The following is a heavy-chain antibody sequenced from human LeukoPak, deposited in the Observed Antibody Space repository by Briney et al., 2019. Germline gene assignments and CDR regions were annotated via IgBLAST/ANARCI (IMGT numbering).Heavy chain of an antibody. J-gene: IGHJ4*02. CDR1: GGTFSSYA. CDR2: IIPIFGTA. V-gene: IGHV1-69*05. D-gene: IGHD6-19*01. Sequence: SVKVSCKASGGTFSSYAISWVRQAPGQGLVWMGGIIPIFGTANYAQKFQGRVTITTDESTSTAYMELSSLRSEDTAVYYCARDGAGSGWSGAFDYWGQGTLVTVSS. CDR3: ARDGAGSGWSGAFDY.